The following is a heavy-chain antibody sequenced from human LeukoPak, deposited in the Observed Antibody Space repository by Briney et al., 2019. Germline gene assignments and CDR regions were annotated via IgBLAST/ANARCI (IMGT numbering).Heavy chain of an antibody. Sequence: GALVKVSCKASGYTFTSYGISWVRQAPGQGLEWMGWISAYNGNTNYAQKLQGRVTMTTDTSTSTAYMELRSLRSDDTAVYYCARDESGSSLYYFDYWGQGTLVTVSS. J-gene: IGHJ4*02. V-gene: IGHV1-18*01. CDR2: ISAYNGNT. D-gene: IGHD1-26*01. CDR3: ARDESGSSLYYFDY. CDR1: GYTFTSYG.